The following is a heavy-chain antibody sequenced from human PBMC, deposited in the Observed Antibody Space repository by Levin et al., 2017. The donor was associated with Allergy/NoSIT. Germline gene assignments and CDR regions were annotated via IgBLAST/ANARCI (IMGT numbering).Heavy chain of an antibody. CDR1: GFTFSTYS. CDR2: ISSSSTTI. D-gene: IGHD3-10*01. Sequence: LSLPCAASGFTFSTYSMNWVRQAPGKGLEWLSYISSSSTTIYSADSVKGRFTISRDNARNSLYLQMTSLRVEDTAVYYCARDANYYGSGSYYRNFDYWGQGTLVTVSS. J-gene: IGHJ4*02. CDR3: ARDANYYGSGSYYRNFDY. V-gene: IGHV3-48*01.